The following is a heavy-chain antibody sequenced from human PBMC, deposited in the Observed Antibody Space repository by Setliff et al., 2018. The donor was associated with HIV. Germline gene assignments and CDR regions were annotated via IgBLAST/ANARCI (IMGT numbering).Heavy chain of an antibody. CDR2: IYYTENT. J-gene: IGHJ4*01. D-gene: IGHD5-12*01. CDR3: ATLRWLRSKHSDY. V-gene: IGHV4-39*01. Sequence: SETLSLTCTVSGGSITNSNYYWGWFRQPPGKGLEWIGAIYYTENTYYNPSLKSRVTMSVDTSRNQFSLKLRSVTAADTAVYFCATLRWLRSKHSDYWGQGILVTVSS. CDR1: GGSITNSNYY.